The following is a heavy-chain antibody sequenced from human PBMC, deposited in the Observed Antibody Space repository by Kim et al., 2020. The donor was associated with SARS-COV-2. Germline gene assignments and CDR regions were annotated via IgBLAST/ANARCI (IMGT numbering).Heavy chain of an antibody. CDR3: ARGGGGSYSDFDY. J-gene: IGHJ4*02. D-gene: IGHD1-26*01. Sequence: YNPSLKSRVTISLDTPKNQFSLKLSSVPAADTAVYYCARGGGGSYSDFDYWGQGTLVTVSS. V-gene: IGHV4-34*01.